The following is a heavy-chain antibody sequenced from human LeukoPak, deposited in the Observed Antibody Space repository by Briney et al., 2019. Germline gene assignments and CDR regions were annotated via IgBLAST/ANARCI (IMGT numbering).Heavy chain of an antibody. CDR3: ARGRSVTIFGVVIMEIRDNWFDP. J-gene: IGHJ5*02. CDR1: GYTFTSYG. Sequence: GASVKVSCKASGYTFTSYGISWVRQAPGQGLEWMGWISAYNGNTNYAQKLQGRVTMTTDTSTSTAYMELRSLRSDDPAVYYCARGRSVTIFGVVIMEIRDNWFDPWGQGTLVTVSS. CDR2: ISAYNGNT. V-gene: IGHV1-18*01. D-gene: IGHD3-3*01.